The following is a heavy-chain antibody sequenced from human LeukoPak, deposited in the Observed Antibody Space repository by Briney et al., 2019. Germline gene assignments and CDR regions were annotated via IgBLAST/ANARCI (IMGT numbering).Heavy chain of an antibody. CDR1: GFTFSSYG. CDR3: AKDPGSSQAPFDY. D-gene: IGHD6-19*01. V-gene: IGHV3-30*02. CDR2: IRYDGSNK. J-gene: IGHJ4*02. Sequence: GGSLRLSCAASGFTFSSYGMHWVRQAPGKGLEWVAFIRYDGSNKYYADSVKGRFTISRDNSKNTLYLQMNSLRAEDTAVYYCAKDPGSSQAPFDYWGQGTLVTVSS.